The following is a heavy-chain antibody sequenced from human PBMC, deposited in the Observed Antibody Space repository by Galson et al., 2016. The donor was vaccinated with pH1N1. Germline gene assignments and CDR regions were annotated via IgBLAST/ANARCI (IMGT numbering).Heavy chain of an antibody. V-gene: IGHV4-4*07. J-gene: IGHJ6*02. CDR3: SREDIVLGEVLTYGLDV. Sequence: ETLSLTCTVSGGSINTYYWSWIRQPAGKGLEWIGRIYASGSTIYSPSLKSRVTMSVDTSKNQFSLKLSSVTAADTAVYYCSREDIVLGEVLTYGLDVWGQGTTVTVSS. CDR2: IYASGST. CDR1: GGSINTYY. D-gene: IGHD2-8*01.